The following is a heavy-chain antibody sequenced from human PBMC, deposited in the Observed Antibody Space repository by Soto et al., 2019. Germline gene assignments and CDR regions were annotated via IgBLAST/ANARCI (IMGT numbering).Heavy chain of an antibody. J-gene: IGHJ6*02. CDR2: INPNSGGT. CDR1: GYTFTGYY. D-gene: IGHD6-13*01. V-gene: IGHV1-2*04. CDR3: ARGKYSSSWYEFDSYYGMDV. Sequence: ASVKVSCKASGYTFTGYYMHWVQQAPGQGLEWMGWINPNSGGTNYAQKFQGWVTMTRDTSISTAYMELSRLRSDDTAVYYCARGKYSSSWYEFDSYYGMDVWGQGXTVTVSS.